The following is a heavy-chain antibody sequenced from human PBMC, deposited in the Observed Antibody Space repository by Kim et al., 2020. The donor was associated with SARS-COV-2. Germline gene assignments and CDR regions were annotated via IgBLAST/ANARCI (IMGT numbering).Heavy chain of an antibody. CDR1: GGSFSGYY. CDR3: ARAPPPRGVRGVTCFDY. CDR2: INHSGST. V-gene: IGHV4-34*01. D-gene: IGHD3-10*01. Sequence: SETLSLTCAVYGGSFSGYYWSWIRQPPGKGLEWIGEINHSGSTNYNPSLKSRVTISVDTSKNQFSLKLSSVTAADTAVYYCARAPPPRGVRGVTCFDYWG. J-gene: IGHJ4*01.